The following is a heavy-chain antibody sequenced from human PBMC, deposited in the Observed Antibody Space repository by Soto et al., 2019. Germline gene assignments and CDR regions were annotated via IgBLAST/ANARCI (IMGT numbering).Heavy chain of an antibody. J-gene: IGHJ4*02. CDR3: ARVRVNVDIVATIDYFDY. V-gene: IGHV3-53*04. CDR2: IYSGGST. Sequence: GGSLRLSCAASGFTVSSNYMSWVRQAPGKGLEWVSVIYSGGSTYYADSVKGRFTISRHNSKNTLYLQMNSLRAEDTAVYYCARVRVNVDIVATIDYFDYWGQGTLVTVSS. CDR1: GFTVSSNY. D-gene: IGHD5-12*01.